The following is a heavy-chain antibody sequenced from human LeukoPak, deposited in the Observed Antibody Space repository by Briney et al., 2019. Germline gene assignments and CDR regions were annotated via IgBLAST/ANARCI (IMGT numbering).Heavy chain of an antibody. CDR3: ARVETRIVVVPAAMSQFKYYYYKDV. CDR2: IRYDGSNK. Sequence: PGGSLRLSCAASGFTFSSYGMHWVRQAPGKGLEWVAFIRYDGSNKYYADSVKGRFTISRDNSKNTLYLQMNSLRAEDTAVYYCARVETRIVVVPAAMSQFKYYYYKDVWGKGTTVTVSS. J-gene: IGHJ6*03. D-gene: IGHD2-2*01. V-gene: IGHV3-30*02. CDR1: GFTFSSYG.